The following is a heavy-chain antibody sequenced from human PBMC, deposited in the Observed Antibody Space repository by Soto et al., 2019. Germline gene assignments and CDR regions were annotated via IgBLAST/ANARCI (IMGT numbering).Heavy chain of an antibody. D-gene: IGHD3-3*01. V-gene: IGHV3-15*01. Sequence: GGSLRLSCAASGFTFSNAWMSWVRQAPGKGLEWVGRIKSKTDGWTRDYAAPVKGRFTISRDDSKNTLYLQMNSLKTEDTAVYYCTTDQSLTIFGVVMTNVPDAFDIGGQGTMVTVSS. CDR3: TTDQSLTIFGVVMTNVPDAFDI. J-gene: IGHJ3*02. CDR2: IKSKTDGWTR. CDR1: GFTFSNAW.